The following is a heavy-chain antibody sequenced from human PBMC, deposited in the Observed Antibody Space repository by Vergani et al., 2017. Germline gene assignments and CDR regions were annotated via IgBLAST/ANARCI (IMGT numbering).Heavy chain of an antibody. Sequence: EVQLVESGGGLVQPGGSLKLSCAASGFTFSGSAMHWVRQASGKGLEWVGRIRSKANSYATAYAASVKGRFTISRDDSKNTAYLQMNSLKTEDTAVYYCTIHGTVAGTGYWYFDLWGRGTLVTVSS. CDR2: IRSKANSYAT. D-gene: IGHD6-19*01. CDR1: GFTFSGSA. CDR3: TIHGTVAGTGYWYFDL. J-gene: IGHJ2*01. V-gene: IGHV3-73*02.